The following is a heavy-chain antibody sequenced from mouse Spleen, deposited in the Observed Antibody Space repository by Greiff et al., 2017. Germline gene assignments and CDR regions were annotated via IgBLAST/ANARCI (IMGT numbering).Heavy chain of an antibody. Sequence: VQLQQSGAELVRPGASVTLSCKASGYTFTDYEMHWVKQTPVHGLEWIGAIDPETGGTAYNQKFKGKAILTADKSSSTAYMELRSLTSEDSAVYYCTRCDHDVPHHWGQGTTLTVSS. J-gene: IGHJ2*01. V-gene: IGHV1-15*01. CDR2: IDPETGGT. D-gene: IGHD2-4*01. CDR3: TRCDHDVPHH. CDR1: GYTFTDYE.